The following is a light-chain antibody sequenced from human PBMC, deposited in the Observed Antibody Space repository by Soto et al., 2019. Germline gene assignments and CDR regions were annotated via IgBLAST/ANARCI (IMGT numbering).Light chain of an antibody. V-gene: IGKV1-5*03. CDR2: KAS. CDR1: QSISTW. Sequence: DIQMTQSPSTLSASVGDRVTITCRASQSISTWLAWYQQKPGKAPKFLIDKASSLESGVPSRFSGSGSGTEFTLTISSPQPDDFATYYCQQYNSYPITFGGGTKVETK. J-gene: IGKJ4*01. CDR3: QQYNSYPIT.